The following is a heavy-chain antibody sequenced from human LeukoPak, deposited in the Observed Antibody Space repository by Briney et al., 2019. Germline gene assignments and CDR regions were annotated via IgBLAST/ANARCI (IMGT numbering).Heavy chain of an antibody. D-gene: IGHD4-23*01. Sequence: PGGSLRLSCAASGFTFSSYAMSWVRQAPGKGLEWVSAISGSGGSTYYADSVKGRFTISRDNSKNTLYLQMNSLRAEDTAVYYCAKDIESMTTVVTGYFDYWGQGTLVTVSS. J-gene: IGHJ4*02. CDR1: GFTFSSYA. CDR2: ISGSGGST. V-gene: IGHV3-23*01. CDR3: AKDIESMTTVVTGYFDY.